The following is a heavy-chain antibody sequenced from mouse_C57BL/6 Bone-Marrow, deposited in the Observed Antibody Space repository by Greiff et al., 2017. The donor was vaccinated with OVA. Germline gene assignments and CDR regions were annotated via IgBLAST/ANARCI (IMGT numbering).Heavy chain of an antibody. Sequence: VQLQESGPGLVQPSQSLSITCTVSGFSLTSYGVHWVRQSPGKGLEWLGVIWRGGSTDYNAAFMSRLSITKDNSKSQVFFKMNSLQADDTAIYYCANGKGIYYAMDYWGQGTSVTVSS. CDR1: GFSLTSYG. J-gene: IGHJ4*01. D-gene: IGHD2-1*01. V-gene: IGHV2-5*01. CDR2: IWRGGST. CDR3: ANGKGIYYAMDY.